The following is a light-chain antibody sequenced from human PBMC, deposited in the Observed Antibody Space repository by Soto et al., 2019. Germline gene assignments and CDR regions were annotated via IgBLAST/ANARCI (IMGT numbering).Light chain of an antibody. CDR3: SSYTSSSTSVV. CDR2: EVS. V-gene: IGLV2-14*01. CDR1: SSDVGGYNY. Sequence: QSALTQPASVSGSPGQSITISCTGTSSDVGGYNYVSWYQQHPGNAPKLMIYEVSNRPSGVSNRFSGSRAGNTAYLTISGLPAEDAADYYCSSYTSSSTSVVFCGGTKVTV. J-gene: IGLJ2*01.